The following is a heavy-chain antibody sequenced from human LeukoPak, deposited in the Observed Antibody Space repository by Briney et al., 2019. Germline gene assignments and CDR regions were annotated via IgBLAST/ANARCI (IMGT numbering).Heavy chain of an antibody. V-gene: IGHV3-48*03. CDR2: IGTSGADI. CDR3: VKDTYANSWSSFDV. Sequence: GGSLRLSCAASGFTFSSYEMNWVRQAPGKGLEWVSYIGTSGADIYYADSVKGRFTIFRDNAKRSLYLQMNSLRAEDTALYYCVKDTYANSWSSFDVWGQGTMVTVSS. J-gene: IGHJ3*01. D-gene: IGHD4-11*01. CDR1: GFTFSSYE.